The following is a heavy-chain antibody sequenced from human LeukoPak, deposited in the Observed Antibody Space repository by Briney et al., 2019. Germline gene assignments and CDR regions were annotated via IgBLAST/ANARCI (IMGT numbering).Heavy chain of an antibody. CDR2: ISAYNGNT. Sequence: GASVKVSCKASGYTFTSYGIGWVRQAPGQGLEWMGWISAYNGNTNYAQKLQGRVTMTTDTSTSTAYMELRSLRSDDTAVYYCARAQGEIVVVVAATEKFDYWGQGTLVTVSS. J-gene: IGHJ4*02. D-gene: IGHD2-15*01. V-gene: IGHV1-18*01. CDR1: GYTFTSYG. CDR3: ARAQGEIVVVVAATEKFDY.